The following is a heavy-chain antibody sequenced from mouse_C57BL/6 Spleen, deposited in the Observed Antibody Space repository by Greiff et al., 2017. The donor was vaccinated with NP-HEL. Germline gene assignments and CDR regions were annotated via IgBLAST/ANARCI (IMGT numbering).Heavy chain of an antibody. CDR2: IDPANGNT. J-gene: IGHJ4*01. D-gene: IGHD2-4*01. Sequence: DVQLQESVAELVRPGASVKLSCTASGFNIKNTYMHWVKQRPEQGLEWIGRIDPANGNTKYAPKFQGKATITADTSSNTAYLQLSSLTSEDTAIYYCARYDYDGRLYYYAMDYWGQGTSVTVSS. CDR1: GFNIKNTY. CDR3: ARYDYDGRLYYYAMDY. V-gene: IGHV14-3*01.